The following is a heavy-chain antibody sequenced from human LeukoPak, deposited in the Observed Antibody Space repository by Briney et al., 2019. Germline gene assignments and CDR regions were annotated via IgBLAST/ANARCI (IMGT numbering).Heavy chain of an antibody. J-gene: IGHJ4*02. CDR3: ARSKWELLGSYFDY. Sequence: SVKVSCQASGCTFSSYAISGVRQAPGQGLEGMGRIIPIFGTANYAQKFQGRVTITTDESTSTAYMELSSLRSEDTAVYYCARSKWELLGSYFDYWGQGTLVTVSS. V-gene: IGHV1-69*05. D-gene: IGHD1-26*01. CDR2: IIPIFGTA. CDR1: GCTFSSYA.